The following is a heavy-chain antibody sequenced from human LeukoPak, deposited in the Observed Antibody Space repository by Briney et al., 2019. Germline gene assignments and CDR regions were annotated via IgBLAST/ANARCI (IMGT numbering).Heavy chain of an antibody. J-gene: IGHJ4*02. CDR2: ISGSGGST. V-gene: IGHV3-23*01. CDR3: AKTPWTGNYYDSSGQFDH. D-gene: IGHD3-22*01. CDR1: GFTFSSYA. Sequence: PGGSLRLSCAASGFTFSSYAMSWVRQAPGKGLEWVSAISGSGGSTYYADSVKGRFTISRDNSKNTLYLQMNSLRAEDTAVYYCAKTPWTGNYYDSSGQFDHWGQGTLVTVSS.